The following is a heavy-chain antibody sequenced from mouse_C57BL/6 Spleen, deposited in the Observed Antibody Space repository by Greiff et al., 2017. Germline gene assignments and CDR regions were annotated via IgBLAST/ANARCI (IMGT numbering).Heavy chain of an antibody. J-gene: IGHJ4*01. CDR1: GYTFTSYW. Sequence: VQLQQPGAELVKPGASVTLSCTASGYTFTSYWITWVKQRPGQGLEWIGDIYPGSGSTNYNEKFKSKATLTVDTSSSTAYMQLSSLTSEDSAVYYCARSYDAMDYWGQGTSVTVSA. CDR3: ARSYDAMDY. CDR2: IYPGSGST. V-gene: IGHV1-55*01.